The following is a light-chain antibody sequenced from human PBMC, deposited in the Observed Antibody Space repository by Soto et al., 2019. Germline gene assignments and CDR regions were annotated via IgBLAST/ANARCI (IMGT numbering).Light chain of an antibody. Sequence: EIVLTQSPATLSLSPGERATLSCRASQSVTSYLVWYQQKPGQAPRLLIYDASNRATGIPARFTGSGSGTDCTLTISILEPEDFAVYYCQHRYNWPFTFGQGTRLEIK. J-gene: IGKJ5*01. V-gene: IGKV3-11*01. CDR2: DAS. CDR1: QSVTSY. CDR3: QHRYNWPFT.